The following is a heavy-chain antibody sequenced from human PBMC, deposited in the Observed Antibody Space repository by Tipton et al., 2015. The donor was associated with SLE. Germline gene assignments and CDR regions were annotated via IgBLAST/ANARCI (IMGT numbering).Heavy chain of an antibody. J-gene: IGHJ5*02. CDR2: IYHSGST. CDR3: ARGGGFDP. CDR1: GGSISSSSYY. D-gene: IGHD3-16*01. V-gene: IGHV4-39*07. Sequence: TLSLTCTVSGGSISSSSYYWSWIRQPPGKGLEWIGSIYHSGSTNYNPSLKSRVTISVDTSKNQFSLKLSSVTAADTAVYYCARGGGFDPWGQGTLVTVSS.